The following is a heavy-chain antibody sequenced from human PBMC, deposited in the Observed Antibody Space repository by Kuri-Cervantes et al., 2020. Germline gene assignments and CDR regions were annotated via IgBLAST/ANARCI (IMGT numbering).Heavy chain of an antibody. D-gene: IGHD1-26*01. CDR1: GGSVSSGSYY. J-gene: IGHJ4*02. Sequence: GSLRLSCTVSGGSVSSGSYYWSWIRQSPGKGLEWIGYISYSGSTNYNPSLKSRVTISVDTSKNQFSLKLSSVTAADTAVYYCARGGTIWHYWGQGTLVTVSS. CDR2: ISYSGST. CDR3: ARGGTIWHY. V-gene: IGHV4-61*01.